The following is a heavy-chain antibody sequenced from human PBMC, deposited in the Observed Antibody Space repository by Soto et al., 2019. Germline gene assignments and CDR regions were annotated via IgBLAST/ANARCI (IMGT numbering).Heavy chain of an antibody. D-gene: IGHD3-16*02. CDR3: ANGPKNRRGSYRTMTLFDY. J-gene: IGHJ4*02. CDR1: GFTFSSYW. CDR2: IKQDGSEK. Sequence: EVQLVESGGGLVQPGGSLRLSCAASGFTFSSYWMSWVRQAPGKGLEWVANIKQDGSEKYYVDSVKGRFTISRDNAKNSLYLQMSSLRANASAVYYCANGPKNRRGSYRTMTLFDYWGQGTLVTVSS. V-gene: IGHV3-7*01.